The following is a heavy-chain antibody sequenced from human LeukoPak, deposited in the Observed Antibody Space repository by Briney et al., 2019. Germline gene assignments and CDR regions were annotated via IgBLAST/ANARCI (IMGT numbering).Heavy chain of an antibody. V-gene: IGHV3-23*01. CDR1: GFTFSSCA. D-gene: IGHD5-12*01. CDR2: ISGTGGST. J-gene: IGHJ4*02. Sequence: PGGSLRLPCAASGFTFSSCAMSWVRQAPGKGLEWVSGISGTGGSTYYADSVKGRFTISRDNSESTLYLQMNSLRAEDTAVYYCAKDRWLRSPHNFDYWGQGTLVTVSS. CDR3: AKDRWLRSPHNFDY.